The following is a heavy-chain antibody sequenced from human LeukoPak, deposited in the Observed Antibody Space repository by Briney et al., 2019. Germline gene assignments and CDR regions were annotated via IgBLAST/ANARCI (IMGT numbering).Heavy chain of an antibody. V-gene: IGHV3-20*04. CDR2: IKWNGGST. Sequence: GGSLRLSCAASGFTFEDYDMSWVRQAPGKGLEWVSGIKWNGGSTGYADSVKGRFTISRDNALCSVYVQMNSLRAEDAAFYYCARAGVGLDIWGQGAMVSVSS. D-gene: IGHD2-8*01. CDR1: GFTFEDYD. J-gene: IGHJ3*02. CDR3: ARAGVGLDI.